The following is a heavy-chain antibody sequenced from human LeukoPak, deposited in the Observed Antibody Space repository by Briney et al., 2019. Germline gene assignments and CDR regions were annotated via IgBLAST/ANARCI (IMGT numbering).Heavy chain of an antibody. CDR2: IYYSGST. Sequence: SQTLSLTCTVSGGSISSGGYYWSWIRQHPGKGLEWIGYIYYSGSTYYNPSLKSRVTISVDTSKSQFSLKLSSVTAADTAVYYCARSKLTAVTTEIVPFDYWGQGTLVTVSS. V-gene: IGHV4-31*03. J-gene: IGHJ4*02. CDR3: ARSKLTAVTTEIVPFDY. D-gene: IGHD4-17*01. CDR1: GGSISSGGYY.